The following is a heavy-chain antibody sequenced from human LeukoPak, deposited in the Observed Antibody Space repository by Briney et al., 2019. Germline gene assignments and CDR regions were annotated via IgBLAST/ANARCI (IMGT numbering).Heavy chain of an antibody. Sequence: QPGGSLRLSCAASGFTFSSYEMNWVRQAPGKGLEWVSYISSSGSTIYYADSVKGRFTISRDNAKNSLYLQMNSLRAEDTAAYYCAREGCCSTSCYANYYYMDVWGKGTTVTVSS. V-gene: IGHV3-48*03. CDR1: GFTFSSYE. CDR2: ISSSGSTI. CDR3: AREGCCSTSCYANYYYMDV. J-gene: IGHJ6*03. D-gene: IGHD2-2*01.